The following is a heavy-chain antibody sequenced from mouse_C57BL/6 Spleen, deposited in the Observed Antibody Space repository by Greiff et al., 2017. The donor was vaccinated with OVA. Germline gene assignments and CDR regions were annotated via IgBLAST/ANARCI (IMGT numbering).Heavy chain of an antibody. CDR3: TKLYGSSYQYYFDY. Sequence: VHVKQSGTVLARPGASVKMSCKTSGYTFTSYWMHWVKQRPGQGPEWIGAIYPGNSDTSYNQKFKGKAKLTAVTSASTAYMELSSLTNEDSAVYYGTKLYGSSYQYYFDYWGQGTTLTVSS. CDR1: GYTFTSYW. D-gene: IGHD1-1*01. J-gene: IGHJ2*01. V-gene: IGHV1-5*01. CDR2: IYPGNSDT.